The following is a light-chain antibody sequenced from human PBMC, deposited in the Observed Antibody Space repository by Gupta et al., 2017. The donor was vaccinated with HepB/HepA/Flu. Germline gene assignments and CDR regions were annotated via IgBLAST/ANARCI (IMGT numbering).Light chain of an antibody. CDR2: EVS. CDR1: SSDIGAYNY. V-gene: IGLV2-14*03. CDR3: SAYTRSSTVV. Sequence: QSALTQPASVSGSPVQSITIFCTGTSSDIGAYNYVSWHQQHPGKAPNCMIYEVSNRPAGVANRFSGSKSGYTASLTISGRKEEDEADYYCSAYTRSSTVVFGGGTKLTVL. J-gene: IGLJ2*01.